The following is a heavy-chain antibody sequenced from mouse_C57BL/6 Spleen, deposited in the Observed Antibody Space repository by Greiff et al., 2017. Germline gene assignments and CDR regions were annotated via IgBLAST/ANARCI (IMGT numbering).Heavy chain of an antibody. J-gene: IGHJ2*01. Sequence: VQLQQPGAELVRPGTSVKLSCKASGYTFTSYWMHWVKQRPGQGLEWIGVIDPSDSYTNYNQKFKGKATLTVDTSSSTAYMQLSSLTSEDSAVYYCARGWLLLDYWGQGTTLTVSS. V-gene: IGHV1-59*01. CDR3: ARGWLLLDY. D-gene: IGHD2-3*01. CDR2: IDPSDSYT. CDR1: GYTFTSYW.